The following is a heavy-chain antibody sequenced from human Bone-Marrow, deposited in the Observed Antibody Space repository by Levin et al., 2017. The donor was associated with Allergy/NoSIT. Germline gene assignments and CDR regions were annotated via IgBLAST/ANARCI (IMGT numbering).Heavy chain of an antibody. V-gene: IGHV3-23*01. J-gene: IGHJ4*02. CDR3: AKGLTYFYDSDGYYYGD. CDR2: LSGSDGSGSA. Sequence: GGSLRLSCAASGFTLSNYAMNWVRQAPGKGLEWVSGLSGSDGSGSAYYAGSVRGRFTISRDKSKNTLYLEMNRLTAEDTAVYFCAKGLTYFYDSDGYYYGDWGQGSPVAVSS. D-gene: IGHD3-22*01. CDR1: GFTLSNYA.